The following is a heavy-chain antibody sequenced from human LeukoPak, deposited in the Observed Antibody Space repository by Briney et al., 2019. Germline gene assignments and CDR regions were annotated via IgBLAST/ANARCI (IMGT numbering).Heavy chain of an antibody. Sequence: AGGSLRLSCAASGFTFSSYGMSWVRQAPGKGLEWVSTISNSDYSTYYADSVKGRFTISRANSENTLYLQMNNLRAEDTAVYYCAKATGYLLWGQGTLVTVSS. V-gene: IGHV3-23*01. CDR2: ISNSDYST. D-gene: IGHD1-14*01. J-gene: IGHJ4*02. CDR3: AKATGYLL. CDR1: GFTFSSYG.